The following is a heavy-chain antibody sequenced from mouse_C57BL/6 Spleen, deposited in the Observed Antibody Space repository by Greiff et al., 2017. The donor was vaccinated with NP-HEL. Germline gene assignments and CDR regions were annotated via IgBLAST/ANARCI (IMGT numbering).Heavy chain of an antibody. J-gene: IGHJ3*01. CDR1: GYTFTSYW. CDR2: NHPNSGST. D-gene: IGHD2-2*01. Sequence: QVQLQQPGAELVKPGASVRLSCKASGYTFTSYWMHWVKQRPGQGLEWIGMNHPNSGSTNYNEKFKSKASLTVDKSSNTVYIQLSSLTSEDSAVYYSARGSPPYGYAGGFAYWGQGTLVTVSA. CDR3: ARGSPPYGYAGGFAY. V-gene: IGHV1-64*01.